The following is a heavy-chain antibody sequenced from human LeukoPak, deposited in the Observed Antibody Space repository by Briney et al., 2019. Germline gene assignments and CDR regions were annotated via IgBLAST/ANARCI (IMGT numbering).Heavy chain of an antibody. V-gene: IGHV3-23*01. D-gene: IGHD6-19*01. CDR2: ITATGDTA. CDR1: GFTFTKCA. CDR3: AGDRNSDWYSPLDY. J-gene: IGHJ4*02. Sequence: GGSLRLSCVASGFTFTKCAMSWIRQAPGKGLEWVAIITATGDTAYYADSVKGRFTISRDNSRNTVYMQMDSLRAEDTAIYYCAGDRNSDWYSPLDYWGQGSQVTVSS.